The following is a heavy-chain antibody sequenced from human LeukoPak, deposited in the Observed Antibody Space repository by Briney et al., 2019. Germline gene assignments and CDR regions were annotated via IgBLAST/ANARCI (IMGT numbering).Heavy chain of an antibody. CDR3: ARVNGVVRGVNDY. Sequence: ASVKVSCKASGYTFTGYYMHWVRQAPGQGLEWMGRINPNSGGTNYAQKFQGRVTMTRDTSISTAYMELSRLRSDDTAVYYCARVNGVVRGVNDYWGQGALVTVSS. V-gene: IGHV1-2*06. CDR2: INPNSGGT. CDR1: GYTFTGYY. D-gene: IGHD3-10*01. J-gene: IGHJ4*02.